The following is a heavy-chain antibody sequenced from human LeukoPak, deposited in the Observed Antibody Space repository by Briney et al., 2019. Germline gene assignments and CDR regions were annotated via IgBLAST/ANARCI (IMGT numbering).Heavy chain of an antibody. D-gene: IGHD3-22*01. Sequence: PGRSLRLSCAASGFTFSSYGMHWVRQAPGKGLEWVAVIWYDGSNKYYADSVKGLFTISRDNSKNTLYLQMNSLRAEDTAVYYCAKDQHYYDSSGYYYTYWGQGTLVTVSS. CDR1: GFTFSSYG. J-gene: IGHJ4*02. CDR3: AKDQHYYDSSGYYYTY. CDR2: IWYDGSNK. V-gene: IGHV3-33*06.